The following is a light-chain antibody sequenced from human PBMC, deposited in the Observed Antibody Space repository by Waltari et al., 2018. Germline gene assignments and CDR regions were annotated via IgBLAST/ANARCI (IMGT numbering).Light chain of an antibody. Sequence: EIVLTQSPGTLSLSQGERGTLSCRASQSVSRFLAWYQQKPGQAPRLLSYGASTRATGIPDRFSGGGSGTDFILTISRLEPKDFALYYCQKYDRLPATFGQGTKVEIK. J-gene: IGKJ1*01. CDR1: QSVSRF. V-gene: IGKV3-20*01. CDR2: GAS. CDR3: QKYDRLPAT.